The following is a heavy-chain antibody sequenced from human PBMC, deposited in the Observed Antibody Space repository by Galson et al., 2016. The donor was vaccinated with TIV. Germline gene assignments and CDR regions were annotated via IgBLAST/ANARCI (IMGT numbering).Heavy chain of an antibody. J-gene: IGHJ4*02. V-gene: IGHV1-2*02. CDR3: ARDLDSAVTAPFDY. D-gene: IGHD2-21*02. CDR2: ISANSGDT. CDR1: GYIFSDYY. Sequence: SVKVSCKASGYIFSDYYLHWVRLAPGQGPEWMGWISANSGDTNFAQKFQDRVTMTRDTAISTAYMELSRLRSDDTAIYYCARDLDSAVTAPFDYWGQGTLVTVSS.